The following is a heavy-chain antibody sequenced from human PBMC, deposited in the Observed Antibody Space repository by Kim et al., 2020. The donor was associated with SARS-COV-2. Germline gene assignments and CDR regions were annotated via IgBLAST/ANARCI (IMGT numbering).Heavy chain of an antibody. CDR2: INSDGSST. J-gene: IGHJ6*02. D-gene: IGHD6-13*01. V-gene: IGHV3-74*01. CDR1: GFTFSSYW. Sequence: GGSLRLSCAASGFTFSSYWMHWVRQAPGKGLVWVSRINSDGSSTSYADSVKGRFTISRDNAKNTLYLQMNSLRAEDTAVYYCARLGKGSSWYQRDYYGMDVWGQGTTVTVSS. CDR3: ARLGKGSSWYQRDYYGMDV.